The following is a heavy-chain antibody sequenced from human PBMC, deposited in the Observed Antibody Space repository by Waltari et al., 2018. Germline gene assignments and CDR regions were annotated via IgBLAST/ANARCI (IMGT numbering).Heavy chain of an antibody. D-gene: IGHD3-10*01. J-gene: IGHJ4*02. CDR3: ARGNYGSGSYSLDY. CDR2: IYYSGST. CDR1: GGSISSSSYY. Sequence: QLQLQESGPGLLKPSETLSLTCTVSGGSISSSSYYWGWIRQPPGKGLEWIGSIYYSGSTYYNPSLKSRVTISVDTSKNQFSLKLSSVTAADTAVYYCARGNYGSGSYSLDYWGQGTLVTVSS. V-gene: IGHV4-39*01.